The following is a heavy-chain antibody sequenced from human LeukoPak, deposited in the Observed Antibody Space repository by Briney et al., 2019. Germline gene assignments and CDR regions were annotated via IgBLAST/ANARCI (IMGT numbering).Heavy chain of an antibody. D-gene: IGHD2-15*01. CDR3: ATYCSGGSCYSVDWFDP. Sequence: ASVKVSCKASGYTFTGYYIHWVRQAPGQGLEWMRWINPNSGGTNYAQKFQGRVTMTRDTSISTAYMELVRLRSDDTAVYYCATYCSGGSCYSVDWFDPWGQGTLVTVSS. J-gene: IGHJ5*02. CDR1: GYTFTGYY. CDR2: INPNSGGT. V-gene: IGHV1-2*02.